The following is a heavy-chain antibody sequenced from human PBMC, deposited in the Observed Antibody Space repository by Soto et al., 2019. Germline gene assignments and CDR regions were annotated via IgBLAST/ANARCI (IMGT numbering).Heavy chain of an antibody. CDR1: GFTFSSYG. Sequence: GGSLRLSCAASGFTFSSYGMHWVRQAPGKGLEWVAVISYDGSNKYYADSVKGRFTISRDNSKNTLYLQMNSLRAEDTAVYYCARDDGLCDGGRCYGIPLDVWGKGNTVTVSS. CDR3: ARDDGLCDGGRCYGIPLDV. J-gene: IGHJ6*04. V-gene: IGHV3-30*03. D-gene: IGHD2-15*01. CDR2: ISYDGSNK.